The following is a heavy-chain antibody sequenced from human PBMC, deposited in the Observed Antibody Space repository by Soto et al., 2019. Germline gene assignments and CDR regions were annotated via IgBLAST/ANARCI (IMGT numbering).Heavy chain of an antibody. CDR1: GGTFSSNA. Sequence: ASVKVSCKASGGTFSSNAISWVRQAPGQGLEWMGGIIPIDGTANYAQKFQGRVTMTEDTSTDTAYMELSSLRSEDTAVYYCATDLVAATQAVFDYWGQGTLVT. D-gene: IGHD2-15*01. CDR2: IIPIDGTA. J-gene: IGHJ4*02. CDR3: ATDLVAATQAVFDY. V-gene: IGHV1-69*06.